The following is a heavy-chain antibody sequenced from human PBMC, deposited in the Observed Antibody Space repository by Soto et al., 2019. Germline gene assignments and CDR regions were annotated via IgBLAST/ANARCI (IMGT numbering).Heavy chain of an antibody. J-gene: IGHJ4*02. V-gene: IGHV3-48*02. CDR3: ARDRGGDEYFDS. D-gene: IGHD6-6*01. Sequence: PGGSLRLSCAASGFTFSTYDMNWVRQAPGKGLEWISFISGTSPTTSYADSVRGRFTISRDDARNSLYLQMNSLRDDDTAVYYCARDRGGDEYFDSWGQGTLVTVCS. CDR1: GFTFSTYD. CDR2: ISGTSPTT.